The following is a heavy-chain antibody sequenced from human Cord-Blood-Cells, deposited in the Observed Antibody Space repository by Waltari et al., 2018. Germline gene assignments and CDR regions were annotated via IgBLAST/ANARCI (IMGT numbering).Heavy chain of an antibody. CDR2: FDPEDGET. Sequence: QVQPVQPGAEVKKPGASVKVDCKVTGYTITEVPLHWVLPALGKGLEWMGGFDPEDGETIYAQKFQGRVTMTEDTSTDTAYMELSSLRSEDTAVYYCATAFPRYCSSTSCYFDYWGQGTLVTVSS. CDR3: ATAFPRYCSSTSCYFDY. J-gene: IGHJ4*02. V-gene: IGHV1-24*01. CDR1: GYTITEVP. D-gene: IGHD2-2*01.